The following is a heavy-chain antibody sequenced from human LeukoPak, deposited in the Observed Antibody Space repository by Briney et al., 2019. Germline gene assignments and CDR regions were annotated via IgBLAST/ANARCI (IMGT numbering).Heavy chain of an antibody. CDR1: GFTFSSYS. D-gene: IGHD6-13*01. CDR3: ARDWGIAAAGTPFDY. J-gene: IGHJ4*02. CDR2: ISSSSSYI. V-gene: IGHV3-21*01. Sequence: SGGSLRLSCAASGFTFSSYSMNWVRQAPGKGLEWVSSISSSSSYIYYADSVKGRFTISRDNAKNSLYLQMNSLRAEDTAVYYCARDWGIAAAGTPFDYWGQGTLVTVSS.